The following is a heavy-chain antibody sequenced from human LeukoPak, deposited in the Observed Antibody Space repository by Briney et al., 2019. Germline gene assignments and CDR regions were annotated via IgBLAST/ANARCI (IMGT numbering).Heavy chain of an antibody. CDR2: TYYRSKWYY. D-gene: IGHD1-26*01. CDR3: ARREVGAHPNEYNWFDP. Sequence: SQTLSLTCAISGDSVSRNTAAWNWIRQSPSRGLEWLGRTYYRSKWYYDYALSVKSRITINPDTSKNQFSLQLKSVTPEDTAVYYCARREVGAHPNEYNWFDPWGQGTLVTVSS. CDR1: GDSVSRNTAA. V-gene: IGHV6-1*01. J-gene: IGHJ5*02.